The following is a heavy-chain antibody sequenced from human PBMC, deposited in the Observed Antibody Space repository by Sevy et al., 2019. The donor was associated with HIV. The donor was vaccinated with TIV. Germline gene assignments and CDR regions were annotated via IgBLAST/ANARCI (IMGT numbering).Heavy chain of an antibody. CDR1: GGSFSGYY. D-gene: IGHD2-15*01. CDR2: INHSGST. V-gene: IGHV4-34*01. Sequence: SETLSLTCAVYGGSFSGYYWSWIRQPPGKGLEWIGEINHSGSTNYNPSLKSRVTISVDTSKNQFSLKLSSVTAADTAVYYCARGPGIESVVTPKPYYFDYWGQGTLVTVSS. CDR3: ARGPGIESVVTPKPYYFDY. J-gene: IGHJ4*02.